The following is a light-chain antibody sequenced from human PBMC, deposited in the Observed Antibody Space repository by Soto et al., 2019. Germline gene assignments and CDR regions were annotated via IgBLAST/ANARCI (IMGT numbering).Light chain of an antibody. J-gene: IGLJ2*01. Sequence: QSALTQPASVSGSPGQSITISCTGTSSDVGGYNYVSWYQQYPGKAPKLIIYEVSNRPSGVSKRFSGAKSGNTASLTISGLQGEDEADYYCSSYTSSSTVVFGGGTKLTVL. CDR1: SSDVGGYNY. CDR3: SSYTSSSTVV. V-gene: IGLV2-14*01. CDR2: EVS.